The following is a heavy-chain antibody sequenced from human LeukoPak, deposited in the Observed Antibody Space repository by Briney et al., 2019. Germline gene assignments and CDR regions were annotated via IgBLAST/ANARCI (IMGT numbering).Heavy chain of an antibody. CDR3: AKVAVAVAGDY. CDR2: ISYDGGNK. Sequence: GRSLRLSCAASGFTFSSYGMHWVRQAPGKGLEWVAVISYDGGNKYYADSVKGRFTISRDNSKNTLYLQMNSLRAEDTAVYYCAKVAVAVAGDYWGQGTLVTVSS. CDR1: GFTFSSYG. J-gene: IGHJ4*02. V-gene: IGHV3-30*18. D-gene: IGHD6-19*01.